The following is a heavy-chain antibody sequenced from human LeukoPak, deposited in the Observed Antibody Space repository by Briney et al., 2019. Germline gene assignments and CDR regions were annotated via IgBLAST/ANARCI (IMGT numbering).Heavy chain of an antibody. D-gene: IGHD3-10*01. CDR2: ISYDGSNK. Sequence: GGSLRLSCAASGFTFSSYGMHWVRQAPGKGLEWVAVISYDGSNKYYADSVKGRFTISRDNSKNTLYLQMNSLRAGDTAVYYCAKDPMVRGVYYYWGQGTLVTVSS. CDR3: AKDPMVRGVYYY. J-gene: IGHJ4*02. CDR1: GFTFSSYG. V-gene: IGHV3-30*18.